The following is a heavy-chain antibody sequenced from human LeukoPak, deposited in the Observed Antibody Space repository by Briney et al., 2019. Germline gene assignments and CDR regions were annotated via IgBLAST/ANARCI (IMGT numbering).Heavy chain of an antibody. CDR3: AKDHLGYWEQRGEHYFDY. CDR1: GFTFSSYT. D-gene: IGHD1-26*01. J-gene: IGHJ4*02. V-gene: IGHV3-30*04. Sequence: PGGSLRLSCAASGFTFSSYTIHWVRQTPGEGLEWVAVISYDGSHKYYADSVKGRFTISRDNSKNTLFLQMNSLRTEDTAIYYCAKDHLGYWEQRGEHYFDYWGQGTLVTVSS. CDR2: ISYDGSHK.